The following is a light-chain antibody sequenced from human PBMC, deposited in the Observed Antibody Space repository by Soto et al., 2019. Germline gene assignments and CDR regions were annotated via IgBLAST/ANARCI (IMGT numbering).Light chain of an antibody. CDR3: QQFNSDPIT. CDR2: DAS. CDR1: QGIGSA. V-gene: IGKV1-13*02. J-gene: IGKJ5*01. Sequence: AIQLTQSPSSLSASIGDRVTITCRASQGIGSALAWYQQKPGNPPRLLIYDASSLEGGVPLRFSGKGSWTNFTLTIISLQPEDFASYYCQQFNSDPITFGQGTRLEIK.